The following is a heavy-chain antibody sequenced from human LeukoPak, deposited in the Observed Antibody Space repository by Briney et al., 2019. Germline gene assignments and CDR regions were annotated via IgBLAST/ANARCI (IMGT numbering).Heavy chain of an antibody. J-gene: IGHJ6*02. CDR2: ISYDGSNK. D-gene: IGHD2-2*03. CDR1: GFTFSSYA. Sequence: GGSLRLSCAASGFTFSSYAMHWVRQAPGKGLEWVAVISYDGSNKYYADSVKGRFTISRDNSKNTLYLQMNSLRAEDTAVYYCARDDPLDIVVVNGMDVWGQGTTVTVSS. CDR3: ARDDPLDIVVVNGMDV. V-gene: IGHV3-30-3*01.